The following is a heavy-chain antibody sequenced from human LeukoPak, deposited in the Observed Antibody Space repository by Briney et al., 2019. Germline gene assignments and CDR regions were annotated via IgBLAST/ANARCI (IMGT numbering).Heavy chain of an antibody. CDR2: IYYTGST. CDR1: GGSISTYY. V-gene: IGHV4-59*01. CDR3: ARGGTGYYNFDY. D-gene: IGHD3/OR15-3a*01. J-gene: IGHJ4*02. Sequence: SETLSLTCTVLGGSISTYYWSWIRQPPGKGVEWIGFIYYTGSTNYTPSLKSRATISVDTSKNQCSLKGSSVTAADTAVYYCARGGTGYYNFDYWGQGTLVTVSS.